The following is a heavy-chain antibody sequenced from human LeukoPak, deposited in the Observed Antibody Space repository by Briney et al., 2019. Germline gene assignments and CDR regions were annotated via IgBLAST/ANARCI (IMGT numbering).Heavy chain of an antibody. CDR3: ARPLQGIVGATGFDY. CDR2: IYPSDSDT. J-gene: IGHJ4*02. Sequence: GESLKVSCQGSEYSFATYWIAWLRQMPGKGLEWMGIIYPSDSDTRYSPSFQGQVTISADKSIKTAYLQWSSLKASDTAMYYCARPLQGIVGATGFDYWGQGTLVTVSS. CDR1: EYSFATYW. D-gene: IGHD1-26*01. V-gene: IGHV5-51*01.